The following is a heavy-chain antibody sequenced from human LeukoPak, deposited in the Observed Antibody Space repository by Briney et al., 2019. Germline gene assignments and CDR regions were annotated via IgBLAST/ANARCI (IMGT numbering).Heavy chain of an antibody. V-gene: IGHV4-61*02. CDR1: GGSISSGSYY. CDR3: ARDIGCGGDCYPPALNYFDY. Sequence: SETLSLTCTVSGGSISSGSYYWSWIRQPAGKGLEWIGRIYTSGSTNYNPSLKSRVTISVDTSKNQFSLKLSSVTAADTAVYYCARDIGCGGDCYPPALNYFDYWGQGTLVTVSS. J-gene: IGHJ4*02. D-gene: IGHD2-21*02. CDR2: IYTSGST.